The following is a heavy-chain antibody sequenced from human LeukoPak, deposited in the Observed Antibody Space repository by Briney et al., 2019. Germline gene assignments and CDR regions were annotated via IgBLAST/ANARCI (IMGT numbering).Heavy chain of an antibody. Sequence: SETLSLTCTVSGGSISSCYWSWIRQPPGKGLEWIGYIYYSGSTSYNPSLKSRVTISVDTSKNQISLKVRSVTAADTAVYYCARTTEDCSSTSCYQYWFDPWGQGTLVTVSS. CDR1: GGSISSCY. V-gene: IGHV4-59*01. D-gene: IGHD2-2*01. CDR3: ARTTEDCSSTSCYQYWFDP. CDR2: IYYSGST. J-gene: IGHJ5*02.